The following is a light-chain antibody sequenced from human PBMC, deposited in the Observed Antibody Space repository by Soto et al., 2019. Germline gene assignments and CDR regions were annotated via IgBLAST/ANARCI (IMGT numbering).Light chain of an antibody. CDR1: QCVSSSY. Sequence: ENVFTQSPGTLSLSPKERATLYCRANQCVSSSYLAWYQQKPGQAPRLLIYGASSRATGIPDRFSGSGSGTDFTLTISRLEPEDFAVYYCQQYGSSFFTFGGGTKVDIK. CDR2: GAS. V-gene: IGKV3-20*01. J-gene: IGKJ4*01. CDR3: QQYGSSFFT.